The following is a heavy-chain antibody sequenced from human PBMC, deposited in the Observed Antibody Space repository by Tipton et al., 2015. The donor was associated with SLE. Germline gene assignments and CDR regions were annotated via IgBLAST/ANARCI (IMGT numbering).Heavy chain of an antibody. CDR2: INHSGRT. V-gene: IGHV4-34*01. Sequence: GLVKPSETLSLTCAVYGGSFSGHYWSWIRQPPGKGPEWIGEINHSGRTNYNPSLKSRVTISVATSKNQFSLKLSSVNAADTAVYYCARHGGYYFDYWGQGTLVTVSS. D-gene: IGHD4-23*01. J-gene: IGHJ4*02. CDR3: ARHGGYYFDY. CDR1: GGSFSGHY.